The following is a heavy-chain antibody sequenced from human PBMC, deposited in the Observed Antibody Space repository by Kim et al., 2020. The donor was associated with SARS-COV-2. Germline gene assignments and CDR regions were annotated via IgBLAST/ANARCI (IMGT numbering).Heavy chain of an antibody. CDR3: ARCVTDSWYFDL. D-gene: IGHD4-4*01. Sequence: GGSLRLSCAASGFSFSSSWMSWVRQAPGKGLEWVANIKPDGSEEYYVDSVKGRFTISRDNAQNSLYLQVNGLRAGDTAVYYCARCVTDSWYFDLLGRGTLVTVSS. J-gene: IGHJ2*01. CDR2: IKPDGSEE. V-gene: IGHV3-7*01. CDR1: GFSFSSSW.